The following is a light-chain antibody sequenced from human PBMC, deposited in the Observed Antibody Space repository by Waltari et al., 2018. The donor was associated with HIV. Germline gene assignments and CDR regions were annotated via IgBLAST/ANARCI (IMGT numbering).Light chain of an antibody. CDR2: DHK. J-gene: IGLJ2*01. Sequence: LTQPPSVSGAPGQRVTISCTGSSSNIGAGYDVPWYQQRLGSAPTLVIYDHKERASGVPDRFSGSIDRSSNSASLTISGLRSEDEADYYCQSSYGTTHIFGGGTKLTVL. CDR3: QSSYGTTHI. V-gene: IGLV6-57*02. CDR1: SSNIGAGYD.